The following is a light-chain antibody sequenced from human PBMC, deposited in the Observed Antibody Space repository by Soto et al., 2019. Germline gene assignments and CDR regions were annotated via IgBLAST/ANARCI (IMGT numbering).Light chain of an antibody. Sequence: EIVLTHSPATLSLSPGERATLSFRASQSVSRYLAWYQQKPGQAPRLLIYAASTRATGIPDRFSGSGSGIDFTLTISRLEPEDSAVYYCQQYGVSPTFGGGTKV. CDR2: AAS. CDR3: QQYGVSPT. V-gene: IGKV3-20*01. J-gene: IGKJ4*01. CDR1: QSVSRY.